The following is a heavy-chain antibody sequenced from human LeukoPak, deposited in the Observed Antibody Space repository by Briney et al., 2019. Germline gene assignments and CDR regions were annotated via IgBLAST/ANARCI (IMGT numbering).Heavy chain of an antibody. V-gene: IGHV1-2*02. CDR1: GYTFTGYY. CDR2: INPNSGGT. Sequence: ASVTVSCKASGYTFTGYYMHWVRQAPGQGLEWMGWINPNSGGTNYAQKFQGRVTMTRDTSISTAYMELSRLRSDDTAVYYCARAYCGGDCYNAPAPYWGQGTLVTVSS. J-gene: IGHJ4*02. D-gene: IGHD2-21*02. CDR3: ARAYCGGDCYNAPAPY.